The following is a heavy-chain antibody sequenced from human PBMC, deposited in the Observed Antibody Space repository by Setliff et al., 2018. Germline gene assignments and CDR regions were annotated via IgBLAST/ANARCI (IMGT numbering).Heavy chain of an antibody. CDR2: INPSGGST. CDR1: GYTFTSYY. Sequence: ASVKVSCKASGYTFTSYYMHWVRQAPGQGLEWMGIINPSGGSTSYAQKFQGRVTMTRDTSTSTVYMELSSLRSEDTAVYYCARDGGYCSGGSCYGLDYWGQGTLVTVSS. J-gene: IGHJ4*02. CDR3: ARDGGYCSGGSCYGLDY. V-gene: IGHV1-46*01. D-gene: IGHD2-15*01.